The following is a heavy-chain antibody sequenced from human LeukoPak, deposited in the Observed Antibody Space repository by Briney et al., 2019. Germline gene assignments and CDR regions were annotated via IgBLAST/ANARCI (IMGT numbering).Heavy chain of an antibody. D-gene: IGHD3-10*01. CDR1: GGSFSGYY. J-gene: IGHJ4*02. V-gene: IGHV4-34*01. CDR3: ARSGIGVPFDY. CDR2: INHSGST. Sequence: SETLSLTCAVYGGSFSGYYWSWIRQPPGKGLEWIGEINHSGSTNYNPSLKSRVTISVDTSKNQFSLKLSSVTAADTAVYYCARSGIGVPFDYWGQGTLVTVSS.